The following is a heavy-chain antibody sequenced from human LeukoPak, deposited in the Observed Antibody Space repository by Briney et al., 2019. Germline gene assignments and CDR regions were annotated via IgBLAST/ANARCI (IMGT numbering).Heavy chain of an antibody. CDR2: IFYSGST. CDR3: ARREGSGLYYFDY. V-gene: IGHV4-39*01. Sequence: SETLSLTCTVSGGSISSNTYYWCCIRQPPGKWLEWMGSIFYSGSTYHNPSLKSRVTISVDTSKNRFTLKLTSVTAADTAVYYCARREGSGLYYFDYGGQGTLVTVSS. J-gene: IGHJ4*02. D-gene: IGHD6-19*01. CDR1: GGSISSNTYY.